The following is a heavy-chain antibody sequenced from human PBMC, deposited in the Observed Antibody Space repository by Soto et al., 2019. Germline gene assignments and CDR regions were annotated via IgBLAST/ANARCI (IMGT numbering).Heavy chain of an antibody. V-gene: IGHV3-53*01. CDR3: ARVQTGYSSSSFDY. D-gene: IGHD6-6*01. CDR2: IYSGGST. Sequence: GGSLRLSCAASGFTVSSNYMSWVRQAPGKGLEWVSVIYSGGSTYYADSVKGRFTISRDNSKNTLYLQMNSLRAEDTAVYYCARVQTGYSSSSFDYWGQGTLVTVSS. J-gene: IGHJ4*02. CDR1: GFTVSSNY.